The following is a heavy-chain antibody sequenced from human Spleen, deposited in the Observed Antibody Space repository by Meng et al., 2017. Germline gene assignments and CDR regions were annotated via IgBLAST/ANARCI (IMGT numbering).Heavy chain of an antibody. V-gene: IGHV3-9*03. CDR3: AKGVGAVAGMMDY. J-gene: IGHJ4*02. CDR1: GFTFDDYA. CDR2: ISWNSGSI. D-gene: IGHD6-19*01. Sequence: GGSLRLSCAASGFTFDDYAMHWVRQAPGKGLEWVSGISWNSGSIGYADSVKGRFTISRDNAKNSLYLQMNSLRAEDMALYYCAKGVGAVAGMMDYWGQGTLVTVSS.